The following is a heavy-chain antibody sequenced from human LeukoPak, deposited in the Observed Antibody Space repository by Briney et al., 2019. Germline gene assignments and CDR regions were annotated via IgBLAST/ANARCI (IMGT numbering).Heavy chain of an antibody. Sequence: GGSLRLSCAASGFTFSSYGMHWVRQAPGKGLEWVAVISYDGSNKYYADSVKGRFTISRDNSKNTLYLQMNSLRAEDTAVYYCAKAGIIGNYYDSSGYYPDYWGQGTLVTVSS. J-gene: IGHJ4*02. V-gene: IGHV3-30*18. CDR3: AKAGIIGNYYDSSGYYPDY. CDR1: GFTFSSYG. D-gene: IGHD3-22*01. CDR2: ISYDGSNK.